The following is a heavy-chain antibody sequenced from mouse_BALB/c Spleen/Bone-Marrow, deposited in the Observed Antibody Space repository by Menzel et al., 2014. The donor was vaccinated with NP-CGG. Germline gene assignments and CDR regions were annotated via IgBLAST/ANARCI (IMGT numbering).Heavy chain of an antibody. J-gene: IGHJ1*01. V-gene: IGHV5-17*02. CDR2: IDSGSSIT. D-gene: IGHD4-1*01. CDR1: GFTFSSFG. CDR3: TRSRGNWDDFDV. Sequence: EVQLQQSGGGLVQPGGSRKLSCAASGFTFSSFGMHWVRQAPEKGLEWVAYIDSGSSITYYADTLKGRFTISRDNPENTLFLQMTSLRSEDTAIYYCTRSRGNWDDFDVWGAGTTVAVSS.